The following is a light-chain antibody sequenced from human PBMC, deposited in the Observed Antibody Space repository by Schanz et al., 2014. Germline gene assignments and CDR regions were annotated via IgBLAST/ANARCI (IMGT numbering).Light chain of an antibody. V-gene: IGLV1-44*01. J-gene: IGLJ2*01. CDR2: SNS. Sequence: QSVLTQPPSASGPPGQRVTISCSGSSSNIGSNTVNWYQQLPGTAPKLLIYSNSQRPSGIPDRFSGSKSGTSASLAISGLQSEDEADYYCAAWDDSLNGPIFAGGTKLTVL. CDR1: SSNIGSNT. CDR3: AAWDDSLNGPI.